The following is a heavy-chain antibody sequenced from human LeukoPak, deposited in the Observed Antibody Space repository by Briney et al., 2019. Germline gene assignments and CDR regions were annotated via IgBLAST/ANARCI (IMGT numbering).Heavy chain of an antibody. CDR2: INPNSGGT. D-gene: IGHD5-12*01. Sequence: ASVKVSCKASGYTFTGYYMHWVRQAPGQGLEWMGWINPNSGGTNYAQKFQGRVTMARDTSISTAYMELSRLRSDDTAAYYCARGGYSGYELPEGWGQGTLVTVSS. CDR3: ARGGYSGYELPEG. V-gene: IGHV1-2*02. CDR1: GYTFTGYY. J-gene: IGHJ4*02.